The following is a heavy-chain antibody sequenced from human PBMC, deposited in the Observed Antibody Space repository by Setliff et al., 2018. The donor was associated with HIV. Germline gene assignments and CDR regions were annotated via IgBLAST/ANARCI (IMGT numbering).Heavy chain of an antibody. CDR2: INPSGGST. J-gene: IGHJ6*03. D-gene: IGHD4-4*01. CDR3: ARDAFDYTAYYYSYMDV. Sequence: ASVKVSCKASGYTFTSYYIHWVRQAPGQGLEWRGRINPSGGSTSYAQKFQGRVTMTRDTSTSTVYLELSSLRSEDTAVYYCARDAFDYTAYYYSYMDVWGKGTTVTVSS. V-gene: IGHV1-46*01. CDR1: GYTFTSYY.